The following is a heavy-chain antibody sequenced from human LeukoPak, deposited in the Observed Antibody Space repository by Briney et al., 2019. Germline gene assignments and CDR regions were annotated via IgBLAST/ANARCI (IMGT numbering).Heavy chain of an antibody. D-gene: IGHD6-19*01. Sequence: AGGSLRLSCAASGFIFSSYAMSWVRQAPGKGLEWVSAISGSGGSTYYADSVKGRFTISRDNSKNTLYLQMNSLRAEDTAVYYCTKAPALSGWYAIDYWGQGTLVTVSS. J-gene: IGHJ4*02. CDR2: ISGSGGST. V-gene: IGHV3-23*01. CDR3: TKAPALSGWYAIDY. CDR1: GFIFSSYA.